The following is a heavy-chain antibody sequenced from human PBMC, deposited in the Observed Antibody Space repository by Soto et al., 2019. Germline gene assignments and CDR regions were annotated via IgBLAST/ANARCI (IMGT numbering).Heavy chain of an antibody. J-gene: IGHJ4*02. CDR1: GFTFSSYA. D-gene: IGHD3-16*02. Sequence: QVQLVESGGGVVQPGRSLRLSCAASGFTFSSYAMHWVRQAPGKGLEWVAVISYDGSNKYYADSVKGRFTISRDNSKNTLYLQMNSLRAEDTAVYYCARDSGHSSSWYNIITFGGVIANPVGLLDYWGQGTLVTVSS. V-gene: IGHV3-30-3*01. CDR2: ISYDGSNK. CDR3: ARDSGHSSSWYNIITFGGVIANPVGLLDY.